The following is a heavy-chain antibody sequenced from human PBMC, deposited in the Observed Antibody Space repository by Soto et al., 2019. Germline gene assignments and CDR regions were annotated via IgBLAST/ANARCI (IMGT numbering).Heavy chain of an antibody. V-gene: IGHV3-30-3*01. CDR1: GFTFISYA. D-gene: IGHD5-18*01. Sequence: PGGSLRLSCAASGFTFISYAMHWVLQAPGKGLEWVAVISYDGSNKYYADSVKGRFTISRDNSKNTLYLQMNSLRAEDTAVYYCARDSYTLNNGYSYGPPYYYYSYGMDVWGQGTTVTVSS. J-gene: IGHJ6*02. CDR2: ISYDGSNK. CDR3: ARDSYTLNNGYSYGPPYYYYSYGMDV.